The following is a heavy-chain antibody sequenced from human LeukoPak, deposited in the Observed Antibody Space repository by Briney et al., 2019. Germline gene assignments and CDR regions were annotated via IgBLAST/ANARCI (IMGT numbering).Heavy chain of an antibody. CDR2: MKQDGSAK. CDR1: GFTFSSYW. V-gene: IGHV3-7*01. J-gene: IGHJ4*02. Sequence: PGGSLRLSCAVSGFTFSSYWMAWVRQARGKGLEWVANMKQDGSAKHYADSVKGRFTISRDNAKNSLYLQMNSLRAEDTAVYYCARDQGGALDFWGLGSLVTVSS. D-gene: IGHD3-16*01. CDR3: ARDQGGALDF.